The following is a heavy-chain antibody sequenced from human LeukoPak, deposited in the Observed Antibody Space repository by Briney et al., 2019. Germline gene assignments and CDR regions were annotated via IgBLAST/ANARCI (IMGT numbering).Heavy chain of an antibody. CDR1: GYTFTTHN. J-gene: IGHJ4*02. Sequence: ASVKVSCKTSGYTFTTHNTHWVRQAPGQGLEWVAWISTYNGATNDALQGRVTMTIDTSTSTAYMELWSLTSDDTAFYYCARESKSGYSDYWGQGTLVTVSS. CDR3: ARESKSGYSDY. D-gene: IGHD3-3*01. CDR2: ISTYNGAT. V-gene: IGHV1-18*04.